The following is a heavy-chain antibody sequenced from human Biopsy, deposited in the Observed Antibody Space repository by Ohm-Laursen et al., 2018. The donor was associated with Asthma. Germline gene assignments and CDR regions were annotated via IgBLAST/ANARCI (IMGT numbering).Heavy chain of an antibody. CDR3: ARAVDYSHYYGIDV. V-gene: IGHV1-18*01. CDR2: ISVYNGNT. CDR1: SYTFNSAG. J-gene: IGHJ6*02. D-gene: IGHD3-10*01. Sequence: VASVKVSCKTSSYTFNSAGITWVRQAPGQGLEWMGWISVYNGNTKVAQKLQDRVTMITDTSTSTAYMELRSPRSDDTAVYFCARAVDYSHYYGIDVWGQGTTVTVS.